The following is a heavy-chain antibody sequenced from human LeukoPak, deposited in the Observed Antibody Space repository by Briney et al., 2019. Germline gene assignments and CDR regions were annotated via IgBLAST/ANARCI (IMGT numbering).Heavy chain of an antibody. D-gene: IGHD3-16*01. CDR3: ARTSPTSHFDF. Sequence: GGSLRLSCVASGFTFTTYWMHWVRQAPGKGLVWVSRTNGDGSNSNYADSVKGRFTISRDNARNTLYLQMNGLRAEDTALYYCARTSPTSHFDFWGQGTLVTVSS. CDR2: TNGDGSNS. J-gene: IGHJ4*02. V-gene: IGHV3-74*01. CDR1: GFTFTTYW.